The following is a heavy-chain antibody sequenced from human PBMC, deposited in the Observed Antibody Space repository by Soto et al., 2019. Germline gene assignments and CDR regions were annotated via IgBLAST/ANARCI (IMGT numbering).Heavy chain of an antibody. CDR3: ASRDPGTSVDY. D-gene: IGHD1-7*01. V-gene: IGHV4-59*01. CDR2: IDNSATT. CDR1: GGSMSSYY. J-gene: IGHJ4*02. Sequence: PSETLSLTCIVSGGSMSSYYWSWIRQSPGKGLEWIGYIDNSATTYYNPALKSRVIMSVDTSKNQFSLRLTSVTAADTAVYYCASRDPGTSVDYWGQGTLVTVSS.